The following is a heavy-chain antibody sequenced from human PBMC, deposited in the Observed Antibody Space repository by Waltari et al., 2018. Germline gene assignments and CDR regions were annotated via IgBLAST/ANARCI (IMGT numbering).Heavy chain of an antibody. CDR3: ARGTRITIVGAYWYFDL. J-gene: IGHJ2*01. Sequence: QVQLQESGPGLVKPSETLSLTCTVSGGSISSYYWSWIRQPPGKGLEWIGYIYYSGSTNYNPALKSRGTISVDTSKNQFSLKLSSVTAADTAVYYCARGTRITIVGAYWYFDLWGRGTLVTVSS. D-gene: IGHD3-3*01. CDR2: IYYSGST. CDR1: GGSISSYY. V-gene: IGHV4-59*01.